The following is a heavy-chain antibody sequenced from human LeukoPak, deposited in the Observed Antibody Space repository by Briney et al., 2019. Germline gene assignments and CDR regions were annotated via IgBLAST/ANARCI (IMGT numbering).Heavy chain of an antibody. D-gene: IGHD3-10*01. V-gene: IGHV1-24*01. CDR2: FDSEDGET. CDR1: GYTLTELS. CDR3: ATGRGSGILGYYYYYMDV. J-gene: IGHJ6*03. Sequence: ASVKVSCKVPGYTLTELSMHWVRQAPGKGREWMGGFDSEDGETIYAQKFQGRVTMTEATSTDTAYMELSSLRSEDTAVYYCATGRGSGILGYYYYYMDVWGKGTTVTIS.